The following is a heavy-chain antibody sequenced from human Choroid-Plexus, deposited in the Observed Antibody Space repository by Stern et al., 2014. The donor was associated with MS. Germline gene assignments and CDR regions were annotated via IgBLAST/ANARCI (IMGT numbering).Heavy chain of an antibody. CDR2: VSYDGSNK. Sequence: MQLVESGAGVVQPGRPLRLSCVASGFTFGSCAMHWVRQAPGKGLEWVAGVSYDGSNKYYADSVKGRFTISRDNSQNTLYMQMSSLRPEDTAVYYCAKDRQYLTYFFDHWGQGSLVTVSS. CDR3: AKDRQYLTYFFDH. CDR1: GFTFGSCA. V-gene: IGHV3-30*18. J-gene: IGHJ5*02. D-gene: IGHD2/OR15-2a*01.